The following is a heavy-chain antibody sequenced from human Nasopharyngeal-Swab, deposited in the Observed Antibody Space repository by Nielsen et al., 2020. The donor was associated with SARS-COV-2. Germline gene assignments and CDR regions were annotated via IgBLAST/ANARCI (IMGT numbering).Heavy chain of an antibody. V-gene: IGHV1-18*01. CDR1: GYTFTSYS. D-gene: IGHD3-22*01. CDR3: ARDRANYFDSGGYPDY. J-gene: IGHJ4*02. CDR2: ISAYTGNT. Sequence: ASVKVSCKASGYTFTSYSISWVRQAPGQGLEWMGWISAYTGNTNYAHRLQGSVTMTTDTSTSTAYMELRSLRSDDTAVYYCARDRANYFDSGGYPDYWGQGTLVTVSS.